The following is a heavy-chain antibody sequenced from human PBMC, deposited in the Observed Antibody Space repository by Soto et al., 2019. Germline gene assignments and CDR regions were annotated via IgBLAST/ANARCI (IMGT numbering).Heavy chain of an antibody. CDR3: ARDSGARPEYCQD. Sequence: QVQLVHSGAEVKKPGASVKVSCKASGYTFTSYGISWVRQAPGQGLEWMGWISPLTANATYSQKCQGRVTMPTDTSRSTAYREMRSLRSDATAMYYCARDSGARPEYCQDWGRGTLVTVSS. D-gene: IGHD4-17*01. J-gene: IGHJ1*01. CDR1: GYTFTSYG. CDR2: ISPLTANA. V-gene: IGHV1-18*01.